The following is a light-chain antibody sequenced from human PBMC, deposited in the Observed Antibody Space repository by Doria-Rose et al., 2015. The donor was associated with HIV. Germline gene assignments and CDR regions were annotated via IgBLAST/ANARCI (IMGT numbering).Light chain of an antibody. V-gene: IGKV3-20*01. CDR1: QSFSSTY. CDR2: DGS. Sequence: TQSPGTLSLSPGERATLSRRASQSFSSTYLAWYQQKPGQAPSLLIYDGSTRATGIPDRFSASGSGTDFTLTINRLEPEDCALHYCLQYGTSWTFGQGTKVEI. CDR3: LQYGTSWT. J-gene: IGKJ1*01.